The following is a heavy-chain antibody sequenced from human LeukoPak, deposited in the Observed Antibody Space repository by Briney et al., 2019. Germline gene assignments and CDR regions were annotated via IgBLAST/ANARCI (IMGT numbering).Heavy chain of an antibody. J-gene: IGHJ3*01. CDR3: AITKWEFPPKGAFDF. V-gene: IGHV3-48*04. D-gene: IGHD1-26*01. Sequence: GGPLRPSCAAFGFTFSSYSINLVPHAPREGLGLVSYNSSSSSTQYHSDSMKGRFTISRYNHKNSLFLQIDSLPPEDTAIYYSAITKWEFPPKGAFDFWGQGTVVTVSS. CDR1: GFTFSSYS. CDR2: NSSSSSTQ.